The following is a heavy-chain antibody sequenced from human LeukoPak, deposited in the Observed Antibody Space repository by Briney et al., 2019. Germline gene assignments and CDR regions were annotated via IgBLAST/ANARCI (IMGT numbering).Heavy chain of an antibody. CDR2: IWYDGSNK. D-gene: IGHD3-22*01. CDR3: AKDFNTYYYDSSLDY. Sequence: HPGGSLRLSCAASGFTFSSYGMHWVRQAPGKGLEWVAVIWYDGSNKYYADSVKGRSTISRDNSKNTLYLQMNSLRAEDTAVYYCAKDFNTYYYDSSLDYWGQGTLVTVSS. CDR1: GFTFSSYG. V-gene: IGHV3-33*06. J-gene: IGHJ4*02.